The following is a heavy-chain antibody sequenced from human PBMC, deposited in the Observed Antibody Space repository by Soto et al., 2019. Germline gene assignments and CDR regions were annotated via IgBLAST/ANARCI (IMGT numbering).Heavy chain of an antibody. CDR2: INAGNGNT. V-gene: IGHV1-3*01. Sequence: ASVKVSCKAPGYTFTSYAMHWVRQAPGQRLEWMGWINAGNGNTKYSQKFQGRVTITADTSTSTAYMELSSLRSEDTAVYYCARAKVKGYSYGYNYWGQGTLVTVSS. D-gene: IGHD5-18*01. CDR3: ARAKVKGYSYGYNY. CDR1: GYTFTSYA. J-gene: IGHJ4*02.